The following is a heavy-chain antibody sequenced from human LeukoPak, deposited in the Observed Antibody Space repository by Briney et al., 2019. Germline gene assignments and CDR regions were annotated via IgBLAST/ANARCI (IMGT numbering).Heavy chain of an antibody. CDR3: ARVPTDAFDI. CDR1: GFTFSRYW. Sequence: GGSLRLSCAASGFTFSRYWMSWVRQAPGKGLEWVANIKEEGSEKYYVDSVKGRFTISRDNAKNSLYLQMNSLRAEDTAVYYCARVPTDAFDIWGQGTMVTVSS. CDR2: IKEEGSEK. J-gene: IGHJ3*02. V-gene: IGHV3-7*01.